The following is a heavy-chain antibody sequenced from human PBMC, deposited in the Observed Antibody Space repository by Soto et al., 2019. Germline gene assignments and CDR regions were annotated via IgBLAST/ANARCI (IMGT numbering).Heavy chain of an antibody. Sequence: GGSLRLSCAASGFTFSSYAMSWVRQAPGKGLEWVANIKQDGSEKYYVDSVKGRFTISRDNAKNSLYLQMNSLRAEDTAVYYCARDRVAVAGKGYYYYMDVWGKGTTVTVSS. D-gene: IGHD6-19*01. V-gene: IGHV3-7*01. CDR1: GFTFSSYA. CDR2: IKQDGSEK. J-gene: IGHJ6*03. CDR3: ARDRVAVAGKGYYYYMDV.